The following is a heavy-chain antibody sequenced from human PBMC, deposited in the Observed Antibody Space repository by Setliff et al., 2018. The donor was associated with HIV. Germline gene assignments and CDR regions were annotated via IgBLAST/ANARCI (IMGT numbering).Heavy chain of an antibody. Sequence: GGSLRLSCAASGFTFNAYEMNWVRQAPGKGLEWISYISTSGTTTSYADSVKARFTISRGNANNSLYLQMNNLRAEDTAVYYCAREGGSYRRGYYFDYWGQGMLVTV. CDR2: ISTSGTTT. CDR1: GFTFNAYE. CDR3: AREGGSYRRGYYFDY. D-gene: IGHD1-26*01. V-gene: IGHV3-48*03. J-gene: IGHJ4*02.